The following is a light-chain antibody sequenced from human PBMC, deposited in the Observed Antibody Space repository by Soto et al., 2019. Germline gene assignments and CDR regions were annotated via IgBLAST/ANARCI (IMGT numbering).Light chain of an antibody. V-gene: IGLV2-8*01. CDR2: EVS. CDR3: SSYGGNTSFVI. Sequence: QSVLTQPPSASGSLGSSVTISCTGTSSDVGGHKYVSWYQHHPGKAPKLILFEVSQRPSGVPHRFSGSKSGNTASLTVSGLQAEDEADYYCSSYGGNTSFVIFGGGTKLTVL. J-gene: IGLJ2*01. CDR1: SSDVGGHKY.